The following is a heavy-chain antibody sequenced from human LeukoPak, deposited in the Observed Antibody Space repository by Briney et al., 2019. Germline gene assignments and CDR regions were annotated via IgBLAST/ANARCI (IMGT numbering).Heavy chain of an antibody. CDR1: GFTSSDYY. CDR3: ARKGQKGYCSSTSCPPWYFDL. CDR2: ISSSGSTI. Sequence: GGSLRLSCAASGFTSSDYYMSWIRQAPGKGLEWVSYISSSGSTIYYADSVKGRFTISRDNAKNSLYLQMNSLRAEDTAVYYCARKGQKGYCSSTSCPPWYFDLWGRGTLVTVSS. D-gene: IGHD2-2*01. V-gene: IGHV3-11*01. J-gene: IGHJ2*01.